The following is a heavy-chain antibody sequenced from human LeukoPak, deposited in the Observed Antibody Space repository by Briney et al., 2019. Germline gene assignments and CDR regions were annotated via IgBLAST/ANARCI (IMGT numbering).Heavy chain of an antibody. Sequence: SETLSLTCTVSGGSISSYYWSWIRQPPGKGLEWMASIYVGGNTYYNPSLKSRVAVSIETSQSQLSLTLSSVTAADTAVYYCARRGGSGRAFAPWGQGTLVTVSS. CDR3: ARRGGSGRAFAP. CDR1: GGSISSYY. CDR2: IYVGGNT. V-gene: IGHV4-39*01. D-gene: IGHD3-10*01. J-gene: IGHJ5*02.